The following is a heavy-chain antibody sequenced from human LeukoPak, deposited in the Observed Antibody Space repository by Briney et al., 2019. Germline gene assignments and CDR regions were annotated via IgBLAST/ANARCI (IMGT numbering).Heavy chain of an antibody. D-gene: IGHD5-18*01. CDR2: ISSSGSTI. J-gene: IGHJ4*02. Sequence: GGSLRLSCAASGFTFSSYEMNWVRQAPGKGLEWVTYISSSGSTIYYADYVKGRFTASRDNAKNSLYLQMNNLRAEDTALYYCGRDRVGGRGYSLDYLGQGTLVTVSS. V-gene: IGHV3-48*03. CDR3: GRDRVGGRGYSLDY. CDR1: GFTFSSYE.